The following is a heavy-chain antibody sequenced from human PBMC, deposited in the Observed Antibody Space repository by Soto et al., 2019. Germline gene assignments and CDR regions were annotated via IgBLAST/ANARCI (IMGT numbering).Heavy chain of an antibody. CDR2: IIPIVGTS. CDR1: GYTFSSYA. D-gene: IGHD3-10*01. Sequence: QVQLVQYGAEVKKPGSSVKVSCKASGYTFSSYAISWLRHAPGQGIEWMGGIIPIVGTSNYAQKFQGIVTNTEDESTSTAYMALSSLRSEDTSVYYCARVMVRVVNGDWFDPLGQGTLVTVAS. V-gene: IGHV1-69*12. J-gene: IGHJ5*02. CDR3: ARVMVRVVNGDWFDP.